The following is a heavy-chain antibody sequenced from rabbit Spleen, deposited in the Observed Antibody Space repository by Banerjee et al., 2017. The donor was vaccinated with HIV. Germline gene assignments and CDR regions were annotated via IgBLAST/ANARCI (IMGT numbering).Heavy chain of an antibody. CDR1: GIDFSSYYY. CDR2: IDTSSGNT. V-gene: IGHV1S45*01. Sequence: QQQLEESGGGLGKPGGTLTLTCKASGIDFSSYYYMCWVRQAPGKGLEWIACIDTSSGNTYYASWAKGRFTISKTSSTTVTLQMTSLTAADTATYFCARSDYIAYRYDLWGPGTLVTVS. D-gene: IGHD6-1*01. CDR3: ARSDYIAYRYDL. J-gene: IGHJ4*01.